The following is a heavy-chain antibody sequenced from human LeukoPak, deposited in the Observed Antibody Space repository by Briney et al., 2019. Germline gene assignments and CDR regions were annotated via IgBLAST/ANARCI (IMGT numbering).Heavy chain of an antibody. CDR2: ISSSSSTI. V-gene: IGHV3-48*01. CDR3: ARECLSSSSLW. D-gene: IGHD6-6*01. J-gene: IGHJ4*02. CDR1: GFTFSSYS. Sequence: GGSLRLSCAASGFTFSSYSMNWVRQAPGKGLEWASYISSSSSTIYYADSVKGRFTISRDNAKNSLYLQMNSLRAEDTAVYYCARECLSSSSLWWGQGTLVTVSS.